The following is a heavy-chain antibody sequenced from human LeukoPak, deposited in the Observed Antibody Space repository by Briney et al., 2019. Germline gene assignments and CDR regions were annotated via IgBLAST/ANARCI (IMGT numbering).Heavy chain of an antibody. V-gene: IGHV3-73*01. D-gene: IGHD3-3*01. CDR1: GFTFSSYS. CDR3: TRQNYDFWSGYYSEYYFDY. Sequence: PGGSLRLSCAASGFTFSSYSMNWVRQASGKGLEWVGRIRSKANSYATAYAASVKGRFTISRDDSKNTAYLQMNSLKTEDTAVYYCTRQNYDFWSGYYSEYYFDYWGQGTLVTVSS. CDR2: IRSKANSYAT. J-gene: IGHJ4*02.